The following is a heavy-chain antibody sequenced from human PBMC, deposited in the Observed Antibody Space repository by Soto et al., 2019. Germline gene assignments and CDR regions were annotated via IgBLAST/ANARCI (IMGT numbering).Heavy chain of an antibody. J-gene: IGHJ5*02. CDR1: GASIRSTGYY. V-gene: IGHV4-30-4*01. CDR3: VRTAREGAVAPHLFER. Sequence: PSETLSLTCTVSGASIRSTGYYWSWIRQAPGKGLEWIGYVYYTGSTYYNPSLMSRLTISVDTSKNQFSLKLTSVTAAETAVYYCVRTAREGAVAPHLFERWGQGTQVTVSS. D-gene: IGHD2-21*02. CDR2: VYYTGST.